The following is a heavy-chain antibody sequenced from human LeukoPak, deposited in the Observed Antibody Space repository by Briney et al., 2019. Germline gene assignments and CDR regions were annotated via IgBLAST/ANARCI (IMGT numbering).Heavy chain of an antibody. CDR3: ASSARYSFKTYFDY. Sequence: SVKVSCKASGYTFTDYYIHWVRQAPGQGLEWMGGIIPIFGTANYAQKFQGRVTITADKSTSTAYMELSSLRSEDTAVYYCASSARYSFKTYFDYWGQGTLVTVSS. V-gene: IGHV1-69*06. CDR1: GYTFTDYY. J-gene: IGHJ4*02. D-gene: IGHD2-15*01. CDR2: IIPIFGTA.